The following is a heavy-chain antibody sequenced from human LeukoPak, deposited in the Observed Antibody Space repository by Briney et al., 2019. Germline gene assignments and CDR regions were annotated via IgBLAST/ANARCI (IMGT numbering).Heavy chain of an antibody. CDR3: AREEGPTTVTPLNSFY. Sequence: SETLSLTCAVYGGSFSGYYWSWIRQPPGKGLEWIGEINHSGSTNYNPSLKSRVTISVDTSKNQFSLKLSSVTAADTAVYYCAREEGPTTVTPLNSFYWGQGTLVTVSS. V-gene: IGHV4-34*01. D-gene: IGHD4-17*01. CDR1: GGSFSGYY. CDR2: INHSGST. J-gene: IGHJ4*02.